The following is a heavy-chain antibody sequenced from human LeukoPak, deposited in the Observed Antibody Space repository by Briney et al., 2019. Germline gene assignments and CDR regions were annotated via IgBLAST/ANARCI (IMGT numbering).Heavy chain of an antibody. V-gene: IGHV4-59*01. Sequence: SETLSLTCTVSGVSISSYYWSWIRQPPGKGLEWIGYISYSGSTNYNPSLKSRVTISVDTSKTQFSLKLSSVTAADTAVYYCARGGYYDSSGYPIPSIFYYYYYMDVWGKGTTVTVSS. D-gene: IGHD3-22*01. CDR3: ARGGYYDSSGYPIPSIFYYYYYMDV. J-gene: IGHJ6*03. CDR2: ISYSGST. CDR1: GVSISSYY.